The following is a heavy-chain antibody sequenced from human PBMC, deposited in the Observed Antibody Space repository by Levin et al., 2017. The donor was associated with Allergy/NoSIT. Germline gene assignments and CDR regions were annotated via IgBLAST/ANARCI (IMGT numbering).Heavy chain of an antibody. CDR1: GFTFSNYY. V-gene: IGHV3-72*01. Sequence: GESLKISCPASGFTFSNYYMDWVRQAPGKGLEWTGRIRNKANNYYTEYAASVRGRFTISRDDSKDSLYLQMNSLKIEDTAVYYCVRVELSSSPSKRLGHWGLGTLVTVSS. CDR2: IRNKANNYYT. CDR3: VRVELSSSPSKRLGH. J-gene: IGHJ4*02. D-gene: IGHD2-2*01.